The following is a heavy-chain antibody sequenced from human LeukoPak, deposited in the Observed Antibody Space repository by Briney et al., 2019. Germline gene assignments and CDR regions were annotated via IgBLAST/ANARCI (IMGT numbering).Heavy chain of an antibody. CDR1: GFTFSSYS. J-gene: IGHJ4*02. D-gene: IGHD3-22*01. Sequence: AGGSLRLSCAASGFTFSSYSVNWVRQAPGKGLEWVSYISSSSSTIYYADSVKGRFTISRDNAKNSLYLQMNSLRAEDTAVYYCARAYYYDSSGYYNGGYWGQGTLVTVSS. V-gene: IGHV3-48*01. CDR3: ARAYYYDSSGYYNGGY. CDR2: ISSSSSTI.